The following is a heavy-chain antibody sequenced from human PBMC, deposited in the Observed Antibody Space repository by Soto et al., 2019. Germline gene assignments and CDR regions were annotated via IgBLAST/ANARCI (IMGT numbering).Heavy chain of an antibody. CDR2: ISSNGGST. J-gene: IGHJ4*02. D-gene: IGHD4-4*01. Sequence: EVPLVESGGGLVQPGGSLRLSCAASGFTFSNYAMHWVRQAPGKGLEYVSTISSNGGSTYYASSVKGRFTISRDNSKNTLYLQMGSLRAEDMAVYYCASSRDGYSFDYWGQGTLVTVSS. CDR3: ASSRDGYSFDY. CDR1: GFTFSNYA. V-gene: IGHV3-64*01.